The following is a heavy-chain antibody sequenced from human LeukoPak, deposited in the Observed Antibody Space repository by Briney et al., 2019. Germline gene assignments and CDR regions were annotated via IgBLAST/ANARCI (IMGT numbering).Heavy chain of an antibody. CDR3: ARPGRGYSYGSFDY. Sequence: PGGCLRLSCAASGFSFSSYWMHWVRQAPGKGLVWVSGINSDGSSATYADSVKGRFTISRDNAKNTLYLQMNSLRAEDTAVYYCARPGRGYSYGSFDYWGQGTLVTVSS. D-gene: IGHD5-18*01. CDR1: GFSFSSYW. V-gene: IGHV3-74*01. CDR2: INSDGSSA. J-gene: IGHJ4*02.